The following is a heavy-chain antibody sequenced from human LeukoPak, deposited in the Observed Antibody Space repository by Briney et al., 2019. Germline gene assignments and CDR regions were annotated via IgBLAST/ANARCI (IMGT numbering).Heavy chain of an antibody. Sequence: GASVKVSCKASGYNFISYYMHWVRQAPGQGLEWMGRIIPILGIANYAQKFQGRVTITADKSTSTAYMELSSLISEDTAVYYCARDTGYSGYHWGQGTLVTVSS. CDR3: ARDTGYSGYH. D-gene: IGHD5-12*01. J-gene: IGHJ5*02. V-gene: IGHV1-69*04. CDR2: IIPILGIA. CDR1: GYNFISYY.